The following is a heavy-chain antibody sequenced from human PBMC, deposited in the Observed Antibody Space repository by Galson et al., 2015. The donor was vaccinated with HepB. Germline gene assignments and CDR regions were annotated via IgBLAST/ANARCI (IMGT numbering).Heavy chain of an antibody. V-gene: IGHV3-33*01. Sequence: SLRLSCAASGFTFSRYGMHWVRQAPGKGLEWVAVIWYDGSNKYYADSVKGRFTISRDNPKNTLYLQMNSLRAEDTAVYYCARDIVATIENYYYYGMDVWGQGTTVTVSS. J-gene: IGHJ6*02. CDR1: GFTFSRYG. D-gene: IGHD5-12*01. CDR3: ARDIVATIENYYYYGMDV. CDR2: IWYDGSNK.